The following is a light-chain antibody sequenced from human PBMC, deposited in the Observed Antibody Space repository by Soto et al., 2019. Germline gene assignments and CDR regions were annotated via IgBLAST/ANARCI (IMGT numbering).Light chain of an antibody. Sequence: EFVLTQSPGTLSLSPGERATLSCRASQSVSSSYLAWYQQKPGQAPRILIYGASTRATGIPDRFSGSGSGTDVTLTISRLEQEDFAVYYCQQYGSAPPLTFGGGTKVEIK. V-gene: IGKV3-20*01. CDR1: QSVSSSY. CDR3: QQYGSAPPLT. CDR2: GAS. J-gene: IGKJ4*01.